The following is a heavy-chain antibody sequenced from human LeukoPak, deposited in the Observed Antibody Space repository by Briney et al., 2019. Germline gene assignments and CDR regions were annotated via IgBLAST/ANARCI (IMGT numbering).Heavy chain of an antibody. D-gene: IGHD3-3*01. Sequence: PGGSLRLSCAASGFTFSSYAMSWVRQAPGKGLEWVSAISGSGGSTYYADSVKGRFTISRDNYKNTLYLQMNSLRAEDTAVYYCASQYYDFWSGYSYYYYYGMDVWGQGTTVTVSS. CDR1: GFTFSSYA. CDR3: ASQYYDFWSGYSYYYYYGMDV. V-gene: IGHV3-23*01. J-gene: IGHJ6*02. CDR2: ISGSGGST.